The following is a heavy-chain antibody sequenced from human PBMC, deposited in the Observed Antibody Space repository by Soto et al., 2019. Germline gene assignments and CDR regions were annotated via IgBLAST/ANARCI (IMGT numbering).Heavy chain of an antibody. D-gene: IGHD4-17*01. CDR1: ENTFTNFF. CDR2: VNPTFCVT. CDR3: ARVTYGDYNFLDS. V-gene: IGHV1-46*01. J-gene: IGHJ5*01. Sequence: QGLLIQSGAEVRRPGAAVKISCKASENTFTNFFFHWVRQAPGRSLEWLGMVNPTFCVTKYEQRFKGRRSMTGDTSTSTPFLEVRGLTSNDTALYFCARVTYGDYNFLDSWGQGTLVTVSS.